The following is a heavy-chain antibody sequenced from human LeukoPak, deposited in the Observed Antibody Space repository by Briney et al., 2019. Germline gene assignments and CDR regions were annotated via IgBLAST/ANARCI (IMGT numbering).Heavy chain of an antibody. Sequence: ASVKVSCKVSGYTLIELSMHWVRQAPGKGLEWMGGFDPEDGETIYAQKFQGRVTMTEDTSTDTAYMELSSLRSEDTAVYYCATDLLNHYYDSSGYYAHWGQGTLVTVSS. D-gene: IGHD3-22*01. J-gene: IGHJ4*02. CDR1: GYTLIELS. CDR2: FDPEDGET. CDR3: ATDLLNHYYDSSGYYAH. V-gene: IGHV1-24*01.